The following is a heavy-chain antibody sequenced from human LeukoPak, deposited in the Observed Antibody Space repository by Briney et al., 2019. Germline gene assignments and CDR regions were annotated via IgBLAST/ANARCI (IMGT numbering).Heavy chain of an antibody. V-gene: IGHV1-18*01. CDR1: GYTFTNYG. CDR3: ARSLGPSSSHHFDY. D-gene: IGHD6-13*01. Sequence: AASVKLSCKASGYTFTNYGISWVRQAPGQGLEWIARIKAYNDNTNYAQKLQGRVTMTTDTSTNTVYMELRSLRSDDTAVYYCARSLGPSSSHHFDYWGQGTLVTVSS. CDR2: IKAYNDNT. J-gene: IGHJ4*02.